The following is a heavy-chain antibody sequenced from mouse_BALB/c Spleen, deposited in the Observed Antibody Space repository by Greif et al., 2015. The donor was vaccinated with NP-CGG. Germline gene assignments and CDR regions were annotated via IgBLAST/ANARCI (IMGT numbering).Heavy chain of an antibody. V-gene: IGHV2-9*02. CDR1: GFSLTSYG. CDR3: ARDRRDH. CDR2: IWAGGST. Sequence: VKLVESGPGLVAPSQSLSITCPVSGFSLTSYGVHWVRQPPGKGLEWLGXIWAGGSTNYNSALMSRLSISKDNSKSQVFLKMNRLQTDDTAMYYCARDRRDHWGQGTSVTVSS. J-gene: IGHJ4*01.